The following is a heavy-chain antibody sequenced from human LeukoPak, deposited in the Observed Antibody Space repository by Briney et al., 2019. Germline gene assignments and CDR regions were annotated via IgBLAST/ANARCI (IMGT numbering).Heavy chain of an antibody. J-gene: IGHJ3*02. V-gene: IGHV4-4*07. CDR1: GGSISTYY. CDR2: IYTGGST. D-gene: IGHD5-24*01. CDR3: ARGVETAGVSI. Sequence: SETLSLTCTVSGGSISTYYWSWIRQPAGKGLEWIGRIYTGGSTNYNPPLESRVTMSINTPENHFSLKLSSVTAADTAVYYCARGVETAGVSIWGQGTMVTVSS.